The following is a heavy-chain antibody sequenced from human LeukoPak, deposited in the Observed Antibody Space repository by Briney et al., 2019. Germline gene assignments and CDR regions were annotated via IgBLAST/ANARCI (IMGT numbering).Heavy chain of an antibody. CDR2: ISSNGGST. V-gene: IGHV3-64*01. CDR3: ARGPYYYDSSSWFDP. J-gene: IGHJ5*02. CDR1: GFTFSSYA. Sequence: PGGSLRLSCAASGFTFSSYAMHWVRQAPGKGLEYVSAISSNGGSTYYANSVKGRFTISRDNSKNTLYLQMGSLRAEDMAVYYCARGPYYYDSSSWFDPWGQGTLVTVSS. D-gene: IGHD3-10*01.